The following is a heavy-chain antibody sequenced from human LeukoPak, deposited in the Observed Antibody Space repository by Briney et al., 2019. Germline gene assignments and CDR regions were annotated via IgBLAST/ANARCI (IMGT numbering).Heavy chain of an antibody. J-gene: IGHJ3*02. CDR3: ARDGVGYDAFDI. D-gene: IGHD3-16*01. CDR1: GDSISSYF. V-gene: IGHV4-59*12. CDR2: IYYSGNT. Sequence: SETLSLTCTVSGDSISSYFWIWIRQPPGKGLEWIGYIYYSGNTNSNPSLKSRVTISVDTSKNQFSLKLSSVTAADTAVYYCARDGVGYDAFDIWGQGTMGTVSS.